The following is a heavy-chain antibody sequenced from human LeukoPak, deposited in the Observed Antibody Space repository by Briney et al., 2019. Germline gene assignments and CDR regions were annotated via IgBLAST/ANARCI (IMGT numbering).Heavy chain of an antibody. V-gene: IGHV3-9*01. J-gene: IGHJ4*02. CDR3: AKDMSSSGYHLYFDY. D-gene: IGHD3-22*01. CDR2: ISWNSGSI. Sequence: GGSLRLSCAASGFTFDDYAMHWVRQAPGKGLEWVSGISWNSGSIGYADSVKGRFTISRDNAKNSLYLQMNSLRAEDTALYYCAKDMSSSGYHLYFDYWGQGTLVTVSS. CDR1: GFTFDDYA.